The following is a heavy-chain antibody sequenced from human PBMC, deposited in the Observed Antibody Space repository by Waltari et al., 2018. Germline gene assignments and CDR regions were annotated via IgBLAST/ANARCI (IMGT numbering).Heavy chain of an antibody. CDR1: GFTLSTHA. V-gene: IGHV3-30*01. CDR3: ARDVVFRYFDWSAFDI. Sequence: QGQLVESGGGVVQPGGSLRLSCSASGFTLSTHAFHWVRQAPGKGLEWVAVISDDGTKSSFADSVKGRFTLSRDNSKNTLYLQMKTLRPEDTAMYYCARDVVFRYFDWSAFDIWGQGTMVTVSS. J-gene: IGHJ3*02. D-gene: IGHD3-9*01. CDR2: ISDDGTKS.